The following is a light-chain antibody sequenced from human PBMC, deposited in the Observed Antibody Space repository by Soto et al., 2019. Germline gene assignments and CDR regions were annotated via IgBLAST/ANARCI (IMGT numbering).Light chain of an antibody. CDR2: GNS. Sequence: QSFLPAPRSVSGAPGHRVTISCTVSSSNIGAGYDVHWYQQLPGTAPKLLIYGNSNRPSGVPDRFSGSKSGTSASLAITGLQAEDEADYYCQSYDTSLSGSYVFGTGTKVTV. V-gene: IGLV1-40*01. CDR3: QSYDTSLSGSYV. CDR1: SSNIGAGYD. J-gene: IGLJ1*01.